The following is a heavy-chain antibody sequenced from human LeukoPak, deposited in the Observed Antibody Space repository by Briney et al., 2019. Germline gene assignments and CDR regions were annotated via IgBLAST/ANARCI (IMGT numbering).Heavy chain of an antibody. J-gene: IGHJ4*02. Sequence: GGSLRLSCAASGFTFSSYSVNWVRQAPGKGLEWVSYISSPSSTIYYTDSVKGRFTISRDNAKSSLYLQMNSLRAEDTAVYYCARVYTVVTPFDSWGQGTLVTVSS. CDR3: ARVYTVVTPFDS. V-gene: IGHV3-48*01. D-gene: IGHD4-23*01. CDR2: ISSPSSTI. CDR1: GFTFSSYS.